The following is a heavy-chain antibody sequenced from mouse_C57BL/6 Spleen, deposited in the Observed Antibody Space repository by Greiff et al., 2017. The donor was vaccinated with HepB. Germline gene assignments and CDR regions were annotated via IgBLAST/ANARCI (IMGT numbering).Heavy chain of an antibody. D-gene: IGHD1-1*01. Sequence: VHVKQSGAELVRPGASVKLSCTASGFNIKDDYMHWVKQRPEQGLEWIGWIDPENGDTEYASKFQGKATITADTSSNTAYLQLSSLTSEDTAVYYCTTDPYYYGSSRWYFDVWGTGTTVTVSS. CDR1: GFNIKDDY. J-gene: IGHJ1*03. V-gene: IGHV14-4*01. CDR3: TTDPYYYGSSRWYFDV. CDR2: IDPENGDT.